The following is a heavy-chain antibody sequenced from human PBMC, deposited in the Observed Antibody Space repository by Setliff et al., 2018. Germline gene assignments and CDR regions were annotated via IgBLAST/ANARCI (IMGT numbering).Heavy chain of an antibody. CDR3: ASWGTVTLFDY. V-gene: IGHV4-39*01. J-gene: IGHJ4*02. D-gene: IGHD4-4*01. Sequence: SCTVSGGSISSSSYYWGWIRQPPGKGLEWIGSIYYSGSAYYNPSLKSRVTISVDTSKNQFSLKLSSVTAADTAVYYCASWGTVTLFDYWGQGTLVTVSS. CDR1: GGSISSSSYY. CDR2: IYYSGSA.